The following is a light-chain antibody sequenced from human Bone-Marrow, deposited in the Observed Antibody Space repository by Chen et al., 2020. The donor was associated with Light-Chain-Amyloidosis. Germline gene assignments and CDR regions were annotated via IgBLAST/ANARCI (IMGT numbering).Light chain of an antibody. J-gene: IGLJ1*01. CDR3: QSYDTRLSGLYV. Sequence: QSVLTQPPSVSGAPGQRVTISFTGSSSNIGAGYDVHWYQQLPGTAPKLLIYANDNRPSGVPDRFSGSKSGTSASLAITGLQAEDEADYYCQSYDTRLSGLYVFGTGTKVTVL. CDR2: AND. CDR1: SSNIGAGYD. V-gene: IGLV1-40*01.